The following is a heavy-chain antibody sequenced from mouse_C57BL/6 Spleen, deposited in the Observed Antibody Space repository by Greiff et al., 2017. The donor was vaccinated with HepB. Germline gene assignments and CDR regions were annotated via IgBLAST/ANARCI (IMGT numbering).Heavy chain of an antibody. CDR1: GYAFSSYW. Sequence: QVHVKQSGAELVKPGASVKISCKASGYAFSSYWMNWVKQRPGKGLEWIGQIYPGDGDTNYNGKFKGKATLTADKSSSTAYMQLSSLTSEDSAVYFCASTENYAMDYWGQGTSVTVSS. J-gene: IGHJ4*01. CDR2: IYPGDGDT. V-gene: IGHV1-80*01. CDR3: ASTENYAMDY.